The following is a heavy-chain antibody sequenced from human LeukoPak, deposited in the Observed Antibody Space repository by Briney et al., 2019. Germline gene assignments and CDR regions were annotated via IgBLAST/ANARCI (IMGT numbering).Heavy chain of an antibody. CDR3: ARTDELRLDAFDI. J-gene: IGHJ3*02. CDR1: GYTFTSYY. CDR2: INPSGGST. D-gene: IGHD1-7*01. V-gene: IGHV1-46*01. Sequence: ASVKVSCKASGYTFTSYYMHWVRQAPGQGLEWMGIINPSGGSTSYAQKFQGRVTMTRDMSTSTDYMELSSLRSEDTAVYYCARTDELRLDAFDIWGQGTMATVSS.